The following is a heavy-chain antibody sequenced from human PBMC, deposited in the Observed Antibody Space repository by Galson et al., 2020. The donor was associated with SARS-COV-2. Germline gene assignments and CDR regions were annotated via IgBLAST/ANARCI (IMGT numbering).Heavy chain of an antibody. CDR3: ARERVGATGRNFDY. V-gene: IGHV2-70*04. D-gene: IGHD1-26*01. CDR2: IDWDDDK. J-gene: IGHJ4*02. Sequence: SGPTLVKPTQTLTLTCTFSGFSLSTSGMRVSWIRQPPGKALEWLARIDWDDDKFYSTSLKTRLTISKDTSKNQVVLTMTNMDPVDTATYYCARERVGATGRNFDYWGQGTLVTVSS. CDR1: GFSLSTSGMR.